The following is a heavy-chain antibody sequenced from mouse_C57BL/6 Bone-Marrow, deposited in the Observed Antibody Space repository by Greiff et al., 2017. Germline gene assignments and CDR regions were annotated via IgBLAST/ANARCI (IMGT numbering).Heavy chain of an antibody. V-gene: IGHV1-61*01. J-gene: IGHJ4*01. Sequence: LQQPGAELVRPGSSVKLSCKASGYTFTSYWMDWVKQRPGQGLEWIGNIYPSDSETHYTQTFKDQATLTVDNSSSPAYMQLSSLTSEDSTVYCCASPTNWEDYASAYWGQGTSVTVYS. CDR2: IYPSDSET. D-gene: IGHD4-1*01. CDR3: ASPTNWEDYASAY. CDR1: GYTFTSYW.